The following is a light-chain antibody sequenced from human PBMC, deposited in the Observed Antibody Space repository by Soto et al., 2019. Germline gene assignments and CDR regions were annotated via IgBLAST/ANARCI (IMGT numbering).Light chain of an antibody. J-gene: IGKJ3*01. CDR1: QSVGSNY. CDR2: GAS. CDR3: LQYTTSPFT. V-gene: IGKV3-20*01. Sequence: IVMTLSPATLSVSQGERATLSCRASQSVGSNYLAWYQQKPGQAPRVLIYGASSRATGIPDRFSGSGSGADFTLTISRLEPEDFAVYYCLQYTTSPFTFGPGTKVDIK.